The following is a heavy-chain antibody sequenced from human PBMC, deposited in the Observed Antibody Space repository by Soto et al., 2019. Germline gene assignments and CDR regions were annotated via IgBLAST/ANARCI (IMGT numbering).Heavy chain of an antibody. V-gene: IGHV3-23*01. CDR1: GFPFSSRA. CDR2: ISGSGTIT. J-gene: IGHJ4*02. CDR3: AEWARYFSGAACRD. D-gene: IGHD2-15*01. Sequence: EVQLLESGGGLVQPGGSLRLSCAASGFPFSSRAMSWVRQAPGKGLEWVSAISGSGTITYYADSVKGRFTISRDTSKNTLYLQMNSLRADDTAVYYCAEWARYFSGAACRDWGQGTLVTVSS.